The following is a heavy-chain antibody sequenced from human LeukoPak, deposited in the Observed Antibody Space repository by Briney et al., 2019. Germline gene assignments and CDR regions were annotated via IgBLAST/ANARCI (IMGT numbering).Heavy chain of an antibody. CDR1: GGSFSGYY. Sequence: SVTLSLTCAVYGGSFSGYYWNWIRQPPGKGLEWIGEINHSGSTNYNPSLKSRVTISIDTSKNQFSLKLSSVTAADTAVYYCAGGIAVAGLLWGQGTLVTVSS. J-gene: IGHJ4*02. V-gene: IGHV4-34*01. D-gene: IGHD6-19*01. CDR3: AGGIAVAGLL. CDR2: INHSGST.